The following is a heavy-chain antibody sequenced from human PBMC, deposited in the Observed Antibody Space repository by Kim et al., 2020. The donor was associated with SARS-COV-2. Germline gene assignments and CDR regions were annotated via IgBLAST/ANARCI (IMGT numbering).Heavy chain of an antibody. Sequence: GGSLRLSCAASGFTFSDYYMSWIRQAPGKGLEWVSYISSSGSTIYYADSVKGRFTISRDNAKNSLYLQMNSLRAEDTAVYYCARARSTNYYDSSGYYYVYWGQGTLVTVSS. CDR3: ARARSTNYYDSSGYYYVY. CDR2: ISSSGSTI. D-gene: IGHD3-22*01. V-gene: IGHV3-11*04. CDR1: GFTFSDYY. J-gene: IGHJ4*02.